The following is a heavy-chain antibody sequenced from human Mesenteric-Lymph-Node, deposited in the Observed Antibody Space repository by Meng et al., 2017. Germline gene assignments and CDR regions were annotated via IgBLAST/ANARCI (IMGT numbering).Heavy chain of an antibody. CDR3: ARAVGSGSYYRN. V-gene: IGHV4-59*01. CDR2: IYYSGST. D-gene: IGHD1-26*01. CDR1: GGSISSYY. J-gene: IGHJ4*02. Sequence: SETLSLTCTVSGGSISSYYWSWIRQPPGKGLEWIGYIYYSGSTNYNPSLKSRVTISVDTSKNQFSLKLSSVTAADTAVYYCARAVGSGSYYRNWGQGTLVTVSS.